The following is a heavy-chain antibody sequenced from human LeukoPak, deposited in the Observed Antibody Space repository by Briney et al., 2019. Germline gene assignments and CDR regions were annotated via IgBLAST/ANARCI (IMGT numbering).Heavy chain of an antibody. D-gene: IGHD1-1*01. CDR2: ISAYNGNT. CDR1: GYTFTSYG. V-gene: IGHV1-18*01. CDR3: ARDTLNWNGYDAFDI. J-gene: IGHJ3*02. Sequence: ASVKVSCKASGYTFTSYGISWVRQAPGQGLEWMGWISAYNGNTNYAQKLQGRVTMTTDTSTSTAYMELRSLRSDDTAVYYCARDTLNWNGYDAFDIWGQGTMVTVSS.